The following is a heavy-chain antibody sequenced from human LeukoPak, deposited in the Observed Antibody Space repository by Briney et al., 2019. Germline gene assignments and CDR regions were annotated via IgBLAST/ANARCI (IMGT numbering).Heavy chain of an antibody. CDR2: ISNSGST. Sequence: PSETLSLTCTVSGGSISSHYWTWIRQSPVKGLEWIGDISNSGSTSYNPSLKSRVTISIDTSKNQFSLKLSSVTTADTAVYYCGRDALVGYFSYYYMDVWGKGTTVTVSS. J-gene: IGHJ6*03. V-gene: IGHV4-59*11. CDR3: GRDALVGYFSYYYMDV. CDR1: GGSISSHY. D-gene: IGHD2-15*01.